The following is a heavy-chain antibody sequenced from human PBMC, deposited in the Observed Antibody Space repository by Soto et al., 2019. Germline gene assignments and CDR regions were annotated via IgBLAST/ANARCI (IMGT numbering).Heavy chain of an antibody. CDR3: AGAPRDTAMLDY. CDR1: GGSISSGGYY. J-gene: IGHJ4*02. V-gene: IGHV4-31*03. Sequence: PSETLSLTCTVSGGSISSGGYYWSWIRQHPGKGLEWIGYIYYSGSTYYNPSLKSRVTISVDTSKNQFSLKLSSVTAADTAVYYCAGAPRDTAMLDYWGQGTLVTVSS. D-gene: IGHD5-18*01. CDR2: IYYSGST.